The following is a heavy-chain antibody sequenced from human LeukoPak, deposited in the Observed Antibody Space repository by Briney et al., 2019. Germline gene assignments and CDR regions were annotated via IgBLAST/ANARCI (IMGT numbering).Heavy chain of an antibody. Sequence: GGSLRLSCAASGFTFSTYGMTWVRQAPGKGLEWVSSISGSGGSTYYADFVKGRVTVSRDNSKSTLFLQMNSLRAEDTAVYYCAKGGKWDVTPFDYWGQGTLVTASS. CDR1: GFTFSTYG. CDR3: AKGGKWDVTPFDY. CDR2: ISGSGGST. D-gene: IGHD1-26*01. J-gene: IGHJ4*02. V-gene: IGHV3-23*01.